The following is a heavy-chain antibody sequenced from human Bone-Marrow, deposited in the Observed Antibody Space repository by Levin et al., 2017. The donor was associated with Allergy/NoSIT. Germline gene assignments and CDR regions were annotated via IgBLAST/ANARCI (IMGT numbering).Heavy chain of an antibody. Sequence: GESLKISCTVSGFTFSRYAMSWVRQAPGKGLEWVASSNNRGNPYYANSVKGRFTVPRDDSQSTLYLQMNSLREDDTATYYCAKDHPSSGWPAFEYWGQGTLVSVSS. V-gene: IGHV3-23*05. D-gene: IGHD6-19*01. CDR3: AKDHPSSGWPAFEY. CDR2: SNNRGNP. CDR1: GFTFSRYA. J-gene: IGHJ4*02.